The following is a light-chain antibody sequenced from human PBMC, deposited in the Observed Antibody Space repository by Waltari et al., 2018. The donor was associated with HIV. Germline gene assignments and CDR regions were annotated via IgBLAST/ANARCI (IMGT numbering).Light chain of an antibody. CDR3: CSYVGRV. Sequence: QSALIQPASVSGSPGQSITISCTGTSGDAGSYNLVSWYQQHPGKAPKLLISEVNERPSGVSSRFSGSKSGTTASLTISGLQAEDEADYYCCSYVGRVFGGGTKLTVL. CDR1: SGDAGSYNL. V-gene: IGLV2-23*02. J-gene: IGLJ3*02. CDR2: EVN.